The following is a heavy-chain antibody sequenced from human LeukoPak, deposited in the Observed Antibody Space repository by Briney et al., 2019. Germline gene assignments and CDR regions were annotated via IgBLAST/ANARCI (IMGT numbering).Heavy chain of an antibody. D-gene: IGHD1-26*01. V-gene: IGHV1-2*02. CDR3: ARGSPVGATTGLHS. Sequence: ASVKVSCKASGYTFTDYYMHWVRQAPGQGLEWMGWINPNGGGTNYAQKFQDRVIMTRDTSISTAYMELSRLRSDDTAVYSCARGSPVGATTGLHSWGQGTLVTVSS. CDR2: INPNGGGT. CDR1: GYTFTDYY. J-gene: IGHJ4*02.